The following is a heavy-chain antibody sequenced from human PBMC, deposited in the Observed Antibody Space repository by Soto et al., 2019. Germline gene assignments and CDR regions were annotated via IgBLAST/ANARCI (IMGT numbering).Heavy chain of an antibody. CDR1: GGTFSRYA. D-gene: IGHD4-17*01. CDR2: IIPNFATA. CDR3: ARGWKSGDYEPFDP. Sequence: QVQLVQSGAEVKKPGSSVKVSCKASGGTFSRYAISWVRQAPGQGLEWMGGIIPNFATANYAQKFQGRVTITADESTSIAYMEPSSLRSEDTAVYYCARGWKSGDYEPFDPWGQGTLVTVSS. J-gene: IGHJ5*02. V-gene: IGHV1-69*01.